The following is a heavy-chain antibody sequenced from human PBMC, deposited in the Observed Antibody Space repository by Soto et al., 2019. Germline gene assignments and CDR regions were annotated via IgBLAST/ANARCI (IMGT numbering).Heavy chain of an antibody. CDR2: IIPMSGTT. CDR1: GGTFSNYG. V-gene: IGHV1-69*01. D-gene: IGHD1-1*01. Sequence: QLQLVQSGAEVKKPGSSVKVSCKASGGTFSNYGFSWVRQAPGQGLQWMGGIIPMSGTTTYSQEFEGRVTISADESTSTAFMDFNSLRSEDTAVYYCSRALHRRPIAIDNDYWGQGTLVIVS. J-gene: IGHJ4*02. CDR3: SRALHRRPIAIDNDY.